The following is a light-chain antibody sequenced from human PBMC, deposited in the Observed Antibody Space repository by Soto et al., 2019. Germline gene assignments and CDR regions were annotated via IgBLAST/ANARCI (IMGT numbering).Light chain of an antibody. CDR2: DVS. CDR3: SSYTSGSTVV. CDR1: SSDVGRYNY. Sequence: QSVLTQPASVSGSPGQSITISCTGTSSDVGRYNYVSWYQQHPGKAPKLMIYDVSNRPSGVSNRFSGSKSGNTASLTISGLQAEDEADYYCSSYTSGSTVVFGGGTKLTVL. J-gene: IGLJ2*01. V-gene: IGLV2-14*01.